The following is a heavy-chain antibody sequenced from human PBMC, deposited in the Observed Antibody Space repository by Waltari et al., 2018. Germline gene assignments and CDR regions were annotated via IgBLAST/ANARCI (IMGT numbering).Heavy chain of an antibody. CDR2: IKQDGSEK. D-gene: IGHD5-18*01. CDR1: GFTFSSYW. J-gene: IGHJ4*02. V-gene: IGHV3-7*01. Sequence: EVQLVESGGGLVQPGGSLRLSCAASGFTFSSYWMSWVRQAPGKGLEWVANIKQDGSEKYYVDSVKGRFTISRDNAKNSLYLQMNSLRAEDTAVYYCAGVLETSYGYYFDYWGQGTLVTVSS. CDR3: AGVLETSYGYYFDY.